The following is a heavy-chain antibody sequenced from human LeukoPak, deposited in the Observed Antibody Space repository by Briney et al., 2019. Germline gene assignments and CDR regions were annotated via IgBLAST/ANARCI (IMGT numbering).Heavy chain of an antibody. V-gene: IGHV4-39*07. J-gene: IGHJ4*02. D-gene: IGHD4-23*01. CDR3: ARVKAVVTPWVLEY. CDR1: GGSISSSSYY. Sequence: SETLSLTCTVSGGSISSSSYYWGWIRQPPGKGLAWVGSVSYNGITYYNPSLKSRVTISVDTSKNHFSLRLSSVTAADTAVYFCARVKAVVTPWVLEYWGQGTLVTVSS. CDR2: VSYNGIT.